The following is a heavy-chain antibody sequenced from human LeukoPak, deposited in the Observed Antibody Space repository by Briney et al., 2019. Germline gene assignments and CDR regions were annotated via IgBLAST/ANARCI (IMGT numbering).Heavy chain of an antibody. D-gene: IGHD1-14*01. J-gene: IGHJ4*02. CDR2: INPNSGGT. Sequence: ASVKVSCKASGYTFIGYYMHWVRQAPGQGLEWMGWINPNSGGTNYAQKFQGRVTTTRDRSISTAYMELSRLRSDDTAVYYCAKDHTIRSFDSWGQGTLVTVSS. V-gene: IGHV1-2*02. CDR3: AKDHTIRSFDS. CDR1: GYTFIGYY.